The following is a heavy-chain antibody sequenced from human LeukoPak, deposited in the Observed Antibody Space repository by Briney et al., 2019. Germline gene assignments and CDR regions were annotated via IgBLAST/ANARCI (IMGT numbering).Heavy chain of an antibody. J-gene: IGHJ4*02. CDR3: ARGGGGYVDY. CDR1: GFTFSSYW. V-gene: IGHV3-7*01. Sequence: PGGSLRLSYAASGFTFSSYWMSWVRQAPGKGLEWVANIKQDGREKYYVDSVKGRFTISRDNVKNSLYLQMNSLRAEDTAVYYCARGGGGYVDYWGQGTLVTVSS. D-gene: IGHD4-23*01. CDR2: IKQDGREK.